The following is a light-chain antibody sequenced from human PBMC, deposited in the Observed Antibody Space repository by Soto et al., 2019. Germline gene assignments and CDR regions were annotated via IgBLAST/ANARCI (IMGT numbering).Light chain of an antibody. Sequence: IQMTQSPSTLSASVGDRVTITCGASQSVNKWLAWFQQKPGKVPKLLIFDASTLQTGVPSRFGGGGSGTEFTLTISGLQPDDFATYYCQHYNSYLITFGQGSRLEIK. J-gene: IGKJ5*01. CDR1: QSVNKW. V-gene: IGKV1-5*01. CDR3: QHYNSYLIT. CDR2: DAS.